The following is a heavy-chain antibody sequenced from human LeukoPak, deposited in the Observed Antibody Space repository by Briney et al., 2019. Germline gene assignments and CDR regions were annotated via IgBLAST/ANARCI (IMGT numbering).Heavy chain of an antibody. CDR2: IYTSGST. CDR3: ARANDSSGYPQPTLYYYYYMDV. V-gene: IGHV4-4*07. J-gene: IGHJ6*03. D-gene: IGHD3-22*01. Sequence: PSETLSLTCTVSGGSISSYYWSWIRQPAGKGLEWIGRIYTSGSTNYNPSLKSRVTMSVDTSKNQFSLKLSSVTAADTAVYYRARANDSSGYPQPTLYYYYYMDVWGKGTTVTVSS. CDR1: GGSISSYY.